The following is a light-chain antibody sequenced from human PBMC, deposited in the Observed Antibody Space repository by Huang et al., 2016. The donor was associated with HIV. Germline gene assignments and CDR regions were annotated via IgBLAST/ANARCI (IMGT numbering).Light chain of an antibody. CDR3: QQSYSTLIT. Sequence: IQMTQSPSSLSASVGDRVTITCRASQSIDGYLNWYQHKPGKAPKLLISSASTLHTGVPPRFSGSGSGTDYTLIIDNLQPDDFATYFCQQSYSTLITFGQGSRLDTK. V-gene: IGKV1-39*01. J-gene: IGKJ5*01. CDR1: QSIDGY. CDR2: SAS.